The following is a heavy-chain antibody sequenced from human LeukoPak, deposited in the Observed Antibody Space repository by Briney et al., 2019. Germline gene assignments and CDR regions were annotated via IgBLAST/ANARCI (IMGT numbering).Heavy chain of an antibody. CDR2: IYYSGST. J-gene: IGHJ3*02. V-gene: IGHV4-39*01. CDR3: ARRSGYSYGIDAFDI. CDR1: GGSISSSSYY. D-gene: IGHD5-18*01. Sequence: SETLSLTCTVSGGSISSSSYYWGWIRQPPGKGLEWIGSIYYSGSTYHNPSLKSRVTISVDTSKNQFSLKLSSVTAADTAVYYCARRSGYSYGIDAFDIWGQGTMVTVSS.